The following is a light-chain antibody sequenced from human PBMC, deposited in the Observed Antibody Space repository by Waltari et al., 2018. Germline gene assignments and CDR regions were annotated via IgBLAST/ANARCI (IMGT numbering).Light chain of an antibody. Sequence: QSALTQPASVSGSLGQSVTISCTGTSSDVGAYTFVSWYQQQPGRAPRVIIFDVNDRPSGVSRRVSASKSGNTASLPISGLQAEDEADYYCSSHTTAKTYVFGTGTRVTVL. J-gene: IGLJ1*01. CDR1: SSDVGAYTF. CDR2: DVN. V-gene: IGLV2-14*03. CDR3: SSHTTAKTYV.